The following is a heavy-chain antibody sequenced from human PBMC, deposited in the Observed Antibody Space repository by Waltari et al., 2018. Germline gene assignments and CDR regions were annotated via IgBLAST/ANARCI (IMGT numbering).Heavy chain of an antibody. CDR3: ASLTVQAPVGATPYFDY. Sequence: EVQLVESGGGLVQPGGSLRLSCAASGFTFSSYWMHWVRQAPGKGLVWVSRINSDGSSTSYADSVKGRFTISRDNAKNTLYLQMNSLRAEDTAVYYCASLTVQAPVGATPYFDYWGQGTLVTVSS. J-gene: IGHJ4*02. D-gene: IGHD1-26*01. CDR2: INSDGSST. V-gene: IGHV3-74*01. CDR1: GFTFSSYW.